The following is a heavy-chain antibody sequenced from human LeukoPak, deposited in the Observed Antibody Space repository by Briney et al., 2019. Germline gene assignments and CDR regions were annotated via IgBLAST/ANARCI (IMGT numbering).Heavy chain of an antibody. CDR2: ISWNSGSI. V-gene: IGHV3-9*01. J-gene: IGHJ4*02. CDR1: GFTFDDYA. Sequence: PGGSLRLSCAASGFTFDDYAMHWVRQAPGKGLEWVSGISWNSGSIGYADSVKGRFTISRDNAKNSLYLQMNSLRAEDTALYYCAKGERLGDPFWPYFDYWGQGTLVTVSS. CDR3: AKGERLGDPFWPYFDY. D-gene: IGHD3-10*01.